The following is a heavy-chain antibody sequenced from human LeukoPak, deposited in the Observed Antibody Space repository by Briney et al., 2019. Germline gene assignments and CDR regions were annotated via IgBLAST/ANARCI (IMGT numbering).Heavy chain of an antibody. D-gene: IGHD6-13*01. CDR1: GFTVSSNY. V-gene: IGHV3-11*04. CDR3: AREVRYQQLVRFPPPQDAFFDY. CDR2: ISSSGSTI. J-gene: IGHJ4*02. Sequence: GGSLRLSCAASGFTVSSNYMSWVRQAPGKGLEWVSYISSSGSTIYYADSVKGRFTISRDNAKNSLYLQMNSLRAEDTAVYYCAREVRYQQLVRFPPPQDAFFDYWGQGTLVTVSS.